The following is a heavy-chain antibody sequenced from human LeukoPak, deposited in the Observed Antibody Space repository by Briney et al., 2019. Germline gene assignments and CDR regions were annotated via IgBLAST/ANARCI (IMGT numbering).Heavy chain of an antibody. CDR2: ISYDGSNK. J-gene: IGHJ4*02. CDR1: GFTFSSYA. CDR3: AREGAHIVVVPAAMRSGFDY. Sequence: PGRSLRPSCAASGFTFSSYAMHWVRQAPGKGLEWVAVISYDGSNKYYADSVKGRFTISRDNSKNTLYLQMNSLRAEDTAVYYCAREGAHIVVVPAAMRSGFDYWGQGTLVTVSS. V-gene: IGHV3-30*04. D-gene: IGHD2-2*01.